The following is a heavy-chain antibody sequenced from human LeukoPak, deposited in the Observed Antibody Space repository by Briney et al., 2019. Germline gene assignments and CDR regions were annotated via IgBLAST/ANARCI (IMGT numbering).Heavy chain of an antibody. J-gene: IGHJ5*02. CDR3: ARGRRHWFDP. V-gene: IGHV4-30-2*01. CDR2: IYHSGST. CDR1: GGSISSGGYS. Sequence: SETLSLSCAVSGGSISSGGYSWSWIRQPPGKGLEGIGYIYHSGSTYYNPSLKSRVTISVDRSKNQFSLKLSSVTAADTAVYYCARGRRHWFDPWGQGTLVTVSS.